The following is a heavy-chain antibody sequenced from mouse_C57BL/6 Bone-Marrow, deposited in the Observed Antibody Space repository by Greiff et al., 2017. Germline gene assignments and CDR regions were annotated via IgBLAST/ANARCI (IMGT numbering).Heavy chain of an antibody. CDR2: IDPSDSYT. J-gene: IGHJ3*01. CDR3: ATYYGQGSWFAY. D-gene: IGHD2-10*01. CDR1: GYTFTSYW. Sequence: QVQLQQPGAELVMPGASVKLSCTASGYTFTSYWMHWVKQRPEQGLEWIGEIDPSDSYTNYNQKFKGKSTLTVDKSSSTAYMQLSSLTSEDSAVDYCATYYGQGSWFAYWGQGTLVTVSA. V-gene: IGHV1-69*01.